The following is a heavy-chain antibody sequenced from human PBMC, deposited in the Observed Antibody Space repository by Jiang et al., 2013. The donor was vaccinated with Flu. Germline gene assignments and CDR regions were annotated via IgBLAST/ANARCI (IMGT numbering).Heavy chain of an antibody. J-gene: IGHJ4*02. CDR1: GGSISSDKW. CDR2: IHHRGAT. Sequence: PGLVKPSETLSLTCVVSGGSISSDKWWSWVRQPPGRGLEWIGEIHHRGATNYNPSLSSRVTISMDRSKNQFSLILSSVTAADTAVYYCTGNGYYSLDYWGQGTLVTVSS. V-gene: IGHV4-4*02. CDR3: TGNGYYSLDY. D-gene: IGHD3-22*01.